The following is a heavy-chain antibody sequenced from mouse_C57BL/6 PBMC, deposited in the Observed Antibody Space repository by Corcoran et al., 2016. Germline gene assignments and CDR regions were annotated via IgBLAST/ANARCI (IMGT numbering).Heavy chain of an antibody. D-gene: IGHD2-4*01. J-gene: IGHJ2*01. V-gene: IGHV1-80*01. CDR1: GYAFSSYW. Sequence: QVQLQQSGAELVKPGASVKISCKASGYAFSSYWMNWVKQRPGKGLEWIGQIYPGDGDTNYNGKFKGKATLTADKSSSTAYMQLSSLTSEDSAVYFCASQGDYDDEAYWGQGTTLTVSS. CDR2: IYPGDGDT. CDR3: ASQGDYDDEAY.